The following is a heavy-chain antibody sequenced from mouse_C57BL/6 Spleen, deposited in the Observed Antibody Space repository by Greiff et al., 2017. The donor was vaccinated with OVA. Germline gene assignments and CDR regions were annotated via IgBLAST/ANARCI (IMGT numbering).Heavy chain of an antibody. CDR1: GYTFTSYW. V-gene: IGHV1-50*01. J-gene: IGHJ4*01. CDR3: ARLGDGLFYAMDY. D-gene: IGHD2-3*01. CDR2: IDPSDSYT. Sequence: QVQLQQPGAELVKPGASVKLSCKASGYTFTSYWMQWVKQRPGQGLEWIGEIDPSDSYTNYNQKFKGKATLTVDTSSSTAYMQLSSLTSEDSAVYYCARLGDGLFYAMDYWGQGTSVTVSS.